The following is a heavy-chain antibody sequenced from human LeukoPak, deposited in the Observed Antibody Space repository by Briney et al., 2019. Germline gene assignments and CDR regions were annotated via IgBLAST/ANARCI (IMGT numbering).Heavy chain of an antibody. CDR2: IKRKTDGGTT. V-gene: IGHV3-15*01. Sequence: GGSLRLSCAASGFTFSNAWMTWVRQAPGKGLEGVGHIKRKTDGGTTDYAAPVKGRFTISRDDSKNTLYLQMNSLKTEDTAVYYCTTRRAAWGQGTLVTVSS. CDR3: TTRRAA. CDR1: GFTFSNAW. J-gene: IGHJ5*02.